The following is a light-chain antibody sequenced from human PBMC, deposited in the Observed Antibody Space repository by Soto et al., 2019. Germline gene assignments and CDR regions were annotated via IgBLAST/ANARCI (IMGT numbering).Light chain of an antibody. V-gene: IGKV1-9*01. CDR2: TAS. CDR1: EGINNY. J-gene: IGKJ4*01. CDR3: QKLNDYPLA. Sequence: DIQLTQSPSFLSASVGDRVTITSRASEGINNYLAWYELRRGKASKLLIYTASTLQSGVPSKFTCSESGTVFTLTIISLQPEDSATYYCQKLNDYPLAFGGGTKVEIK.